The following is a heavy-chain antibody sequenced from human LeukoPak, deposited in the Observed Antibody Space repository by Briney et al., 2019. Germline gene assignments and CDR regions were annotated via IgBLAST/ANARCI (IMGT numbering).Heavy chain of an antibody. CDR3: AKPVRQQLKSPRNWYFDL. Sequence: PSETLSLTCAVYGGSFSGYYWSWIRQPPGKGLEWIGEINHSGSTNYNPSLKSRVTISVDTSKNQFSLELSSVTAADTAVYYCAKPVRQQLKSPRNWYFDLWGRGTLVTVSS. CDR1: GGSFSGYY. CDR2: INHSGST. J-gene: IGHJ2*01. V-gene: IGHV4-34*01. D-gene: IGHD6-13*01.